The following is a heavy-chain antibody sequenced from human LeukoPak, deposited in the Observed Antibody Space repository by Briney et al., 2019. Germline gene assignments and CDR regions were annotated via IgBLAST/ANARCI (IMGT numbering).Heavy chain of an antibody. CDR3: ARDGARIAAHRARNWYGFDP. CDR1: GGSISSSNW. J-gene: IGHJ5*02. Sequence: SGTLSLTCAVSGGSISSSNWWSWVRQPPGKGLEWIGEIYHSGSTNYNPSPKSRVTISVDKSKNQFSLKLSSVTAADTAVYYCARDGARIAAHRARNWYGFDPWGQGTLVTVSS. V-gene: IGHV4-4*02. CDR2: IYHSGST. D-gene: IGHD6-13*01.